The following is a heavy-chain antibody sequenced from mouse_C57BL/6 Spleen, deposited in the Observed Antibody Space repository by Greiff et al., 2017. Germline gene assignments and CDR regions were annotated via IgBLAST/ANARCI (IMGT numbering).Heavy chain of an antibody. Sequence: QVQLQQSGAELARPGASVKLSCKASGYTFTSYGISWVKQRTGQGLEWIGEIYPRSGNTYYNEKFKGKATLTADKSSSTAYMALRSLTSEDSAVYFCASSPYDYDATFAYWGQGTLVTVSA. J-gene: IGHJ3*01. CDR3: ASSPYDYDATFAY. D-gene: IGHD2-4*01. CDR2: IYPRSGNT. V-gene: IGHV1-81*01. CDR1: GYTFTSYG.